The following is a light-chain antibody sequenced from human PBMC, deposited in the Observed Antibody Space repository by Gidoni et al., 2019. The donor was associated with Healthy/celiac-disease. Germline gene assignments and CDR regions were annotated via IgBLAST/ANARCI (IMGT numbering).Light chain of an antibody. J-gene: IGLJ1*01. Sequence: QSALTQPRSVSGSPGQSVTISCTGTSSDVGGYNYVSWYQQHPGKAPKLMIYDVSKRPSGVPDRFSGSKSGNTASLTISGLQAEDEADYYCCSYAGSLLRIGTGTKVTVL. CDR1: SSDVGGYNY. CDR2: DVS. V-gene: IGLV2-11*01. CDR3: CSYAGSLLR.